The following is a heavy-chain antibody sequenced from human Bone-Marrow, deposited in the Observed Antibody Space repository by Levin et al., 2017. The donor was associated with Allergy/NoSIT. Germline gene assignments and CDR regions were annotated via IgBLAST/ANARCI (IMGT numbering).Heavy chain of an antibody. CDR1: GDSVSSNSAA. D-gene: IGHD1-7*01. CDR2: TYYRSKWYN. Sequence: LSQTLSLTCAISGDSVSSNSAAWNWIRQSPSRGLEWLGRTYYRSKWYNDYAVSVKSRITINPDTSKNQFSLQLNSVTPEDTAVYYCARVERITGTLYWYFDLWGRGTLVTVSS. V-gene: IGHV6-1*01. J-gene: IGHJ2*01. CDR3: ARVERITGTLYWYFDL.